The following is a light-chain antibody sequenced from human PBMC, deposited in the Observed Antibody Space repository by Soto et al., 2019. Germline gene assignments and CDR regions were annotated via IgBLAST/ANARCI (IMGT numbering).Light chain of an antibody. CDR1: QTISSW. CDR2: KAS. CDR3: QHYNSYSEA. Sequence: DIQMTQSPSTLSGSVGDRVTITCRASQTISSWLAWYQQKPGKAPNLLIYKASTLKSGVPSRVSGSGSGTEFTLPISSLQPDDFATYYCQHYNSYSEAFGKGTKVDIK. J-gene: IGKJ1*01. V-gene: IGKV1-5*03.